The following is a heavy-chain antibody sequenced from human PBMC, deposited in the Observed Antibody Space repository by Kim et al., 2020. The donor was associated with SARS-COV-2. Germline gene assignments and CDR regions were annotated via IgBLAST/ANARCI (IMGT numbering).Heavy chain of an antibody. V-gene: IGHV4-34*01. Sequence: SETLSLTCAVYGGSFSGYYWSWIRQPPGKGLEWIGEINHSGSTNYNPSLKSRVTISVDTSKNQFSLKLSSVTAADTAVYYCARGRDLNYDILTGYYPTKKLYWFDPWGQGTLVTVSS. J-gene: IGHJ5*02. CDR3: ARGRDLNYDILTGYYPTKKLYWFDP. CDR2: INHSGST. D-gene: IGHD3-9*01. CDR1: GGSFSGYY.